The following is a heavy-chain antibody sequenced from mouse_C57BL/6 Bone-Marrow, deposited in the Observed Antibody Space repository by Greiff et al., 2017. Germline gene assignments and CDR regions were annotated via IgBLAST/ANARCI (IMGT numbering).Heavy chain of an antibody. CDR2: IHPNSGST. Sequence: QVQLQQSGAELVKPGASVKLSCKASGYTFTSYWMHWVKQRPGQGLEWIGMIHPNSGSTNYNEKFKSKATLTVDKSSSTAYMQLSSLTSEDSAVYYCTSEDYGSRRLYAMDYWGQGTSVTVSS. J-gene: IGHJ4*01. V-gene: IGHV1-64*01. CDR3: TSEDYGSRRLYAMDY. CDR1: GYTFTSYW. D-gene: IGHD1-1*01.